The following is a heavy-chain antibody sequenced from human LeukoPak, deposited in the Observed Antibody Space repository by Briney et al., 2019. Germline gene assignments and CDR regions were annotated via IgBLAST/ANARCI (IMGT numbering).Heavy chain of an antibody. V-gene: IGHV1-46*01. J-gene: IGHJ4*02. Sequence: ASVKVSCKASGYTFTSYFIHWVRQAPGQGLEWMGRVNPSAGSTTYAQKFQDRVTITRDRSMSTAYMELSSLRSEDTAIYYCATSDYYDSSGYYSPFDYWGQGTLVTVSS. CDR2: VNPSAGST. D-gene: IGHD3-22*01. CDR1: GYTFTSYF. CDR3: ATSDYYDSSGYYSPFDY.